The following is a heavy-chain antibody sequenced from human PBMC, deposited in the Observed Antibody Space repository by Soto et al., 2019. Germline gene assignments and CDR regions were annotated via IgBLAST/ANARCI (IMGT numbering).Heavy chain of an antibody. V-gene: IGHV1-69*02. J-gene: IGHJ4*02. D-gene: IGHD6-19*01. CDR2: IIPILGIA. Sequence: RASVKVSCKASGGTFSSYTISWVRQAPGQGLEWMGRIIPILGIANYAQKFQGRVTITADKSTSTAYMELSSLRSEDTAVYYCARAPRIAVAGTVGFHYWGQGTLVTVSS. CDR3: ARAPRIAVAGTVGFHY. CDR1: GGTFSSYT.